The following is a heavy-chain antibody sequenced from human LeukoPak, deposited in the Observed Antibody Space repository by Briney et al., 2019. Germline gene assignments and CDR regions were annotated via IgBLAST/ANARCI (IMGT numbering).Heavy chain of an antibody. D-gene: IGHD1-14*01. CDR2: ISAYNGNT. Sequence: ASVKVSCKASGYTFTSYGISWVRQAPGQGLEWMGWISAYNGNTNYAQKLQGRVTMTTDTSTSTAYLELRSLRSDDAAVYYCARGPSGDWYFDLWGRGTLVTVSS. CDR3: ARGPSGDWYFDL. J-gene: IGHJ2*01. CDR1: GYTFTSYG. V-gene: IGHV1-18*01.